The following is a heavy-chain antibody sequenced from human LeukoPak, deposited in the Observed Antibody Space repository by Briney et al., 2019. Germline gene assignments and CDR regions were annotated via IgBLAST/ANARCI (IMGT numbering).Heavy chain of an antibody. CDR1: GFTFSTYV. V-gene: IGHV3-23*01. Sequence: GGSLRLSCAASGFTFSTYVMSWVRQAPGKGLEWVTTISASGIGTYYADSVKGRFTVSRDNSKNTLYLQMNSLRAEDTAVYFCANLRGSGSSYFDSWGQGTLVTVSS. CDR3: ANLRGSGSSYFDS. J-gene: IGHJ4*02. CDR2: ISASGIGT. D-gene: IGHD3-10*01.